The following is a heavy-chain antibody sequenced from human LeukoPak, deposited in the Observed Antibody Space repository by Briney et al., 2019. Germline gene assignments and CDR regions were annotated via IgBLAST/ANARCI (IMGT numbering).Heavy chain of an antibody. V-gene: IGHV2-5*02. CDR1: GFSLSTPRMG. CDR3: AHRQFRGVIVEPFDN. CDR2: VYWDDET. J-gene: IGHJ4*02. D-gene: IGHD3-10*01. Sequence: SGPTLVKTTQTLTLSSTVTGFSLSTPRMGVGWVRKPTGMALKYLALVYWDDETRYTPSLRSRLPITKDNSKDEVVLTMTNWDPVDTATYYCAHRQFRGVIVEPFDNWGQGILFTVSS.